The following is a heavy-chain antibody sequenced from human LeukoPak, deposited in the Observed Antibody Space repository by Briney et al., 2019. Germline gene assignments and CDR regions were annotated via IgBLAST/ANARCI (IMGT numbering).Heavy chain of an antibody. CDR2: IGIPGDT. J-gene: IGHJ3*01. V-gene: IGHV3-13*01. CDR3: ARAARFLASTGAHAFDV. CDR1: GFSFSTYD. D-gene: IGHD2-8*02. Sequence: GGSLRLSCAASGFSFSTYDMHWVRQGTGGGLEWVSGIGIPGDTYYQGSVKGRFTISRENAKNSLYLQMNSLRAGDTAVYYCARAARFLASTGAHAFDVWGQGTMVTVSS.